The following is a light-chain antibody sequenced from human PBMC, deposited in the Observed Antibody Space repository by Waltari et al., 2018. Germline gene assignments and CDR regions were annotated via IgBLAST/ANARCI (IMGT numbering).Light chain of an antibody. CDR3: QQYYSTIFT. V-gene: IGKV4-1*01. Sequence: DIVVTQSPASLSVSLGDMTTINSTSSQSVLYSSSNKNFLAWYQQKPGQPPKLLIYWASTRESGVPDRFSGSGSGTDFTLTISSLQAEDVAVYYCQQYYSTIFTFGPGTKVDIK. CDR1: QSVLYSSSNKNF. J-gene: IGKJ3*01. CDR2: WAS.